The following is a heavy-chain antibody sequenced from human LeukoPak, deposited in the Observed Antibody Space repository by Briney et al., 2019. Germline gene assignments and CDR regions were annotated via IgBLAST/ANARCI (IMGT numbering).Heavy chain of an antibody. Sequence: GEFLKISCKGSGYSFATYWIAWVRQMPGKGLEWMGIIYPDESNIRYSPSFQGQVTISADKSISTAYLQWSSLKASDTAIYYCARPPSRGYSSSFEYWGQGTLVTVSS. CDR3: ARPPSRGYSSSFEY. CDR1: GYSFATYW. CDR2: IYPDESNI. V-gene: IGHV5-51*01. D-gene: IGHD2-2*03. J-gene: IGHJ4*02.